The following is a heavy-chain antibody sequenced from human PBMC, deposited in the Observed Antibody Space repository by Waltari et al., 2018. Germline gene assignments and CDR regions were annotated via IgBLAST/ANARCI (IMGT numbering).Heavy chain of an antibody. Sequence: EEQLVESGGGLVQPGDSLRLSCPASGFTFSSFWMNWVRQAPGKGPLWVSRINTTYADSVKGRFTISRDNARNTLYLQMNRLRAEDTAVYFCARVSRRTYRSPVPGRHYYYGMDVWGQGTTVTVSS. CDR1: GFTFSSFW. J-gene: IGHJ6*02. V-gene: IGHV3-74*03. D-gene: IGHD1-1*01. CDR2: INT. CDR3: ARVSRRTYRSPVPGRHYYYGMDV.